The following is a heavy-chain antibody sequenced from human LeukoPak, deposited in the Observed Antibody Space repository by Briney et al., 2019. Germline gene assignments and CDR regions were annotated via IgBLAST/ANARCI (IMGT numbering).Heavy chain of an antibody. Sequence: GGPLRLSCAASGYTFSPYWMHWVRQAPGKGLVWVSHISGDGSTIVYADSVKGRFTVLRDNAKNTLFLQMDSLRAEDTAVYYCARDRGTPDSFNSWGQGTVVTVSS. CDR2: ISGDGSTI. D-gene: IGHD3-10*01. V-gene: IGHV3-74*01. CDR1: GYTFSPYW. CDR3: ARDRGTPDSFNS. J-gene: IGHJ3*02.